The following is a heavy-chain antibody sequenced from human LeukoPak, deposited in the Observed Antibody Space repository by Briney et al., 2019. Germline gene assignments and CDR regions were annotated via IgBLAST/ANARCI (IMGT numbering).Heavy chain of an antibody. CDR2: IYVGGNT. D-gene: IGHD3-10*01. J-gene: IGHJ5*02. CDR1: GGSISSGRYS. V-gene: IGHV4-30-2*01. CDR3: ARFNFGSGIDP. Sequence: SETLSLTCGVSGGSISSGRYSWNWIRQPPGKGLEWIAYIYVGGNTYYNPSLKSRVTTSVDKSKNQFSLRLSSVTAADTAVYYCARFNFGSGIDPWGQGTLVAVSS.